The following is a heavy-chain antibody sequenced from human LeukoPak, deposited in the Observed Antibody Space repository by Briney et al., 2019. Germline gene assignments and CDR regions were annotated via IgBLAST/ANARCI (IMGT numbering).Heavy chain of an antibody. CDR1: GDSISSYY. J-gene: IGHJ6*02. CDR2: IYYSGST. V-gene: IGHV4-59*01. CDR3: ARNSLIVAPAYYYGMDV. Sequence: SETLSLTCTVSGDSISSYYWSWIRQPPGEALEWIGYIYYSGSTNYNPSLKSRVTISVDTSKTQFSLKLYSVTAADTAVYYCARNSLIVAPAYYYGMDVWGQGTTVTVSS. D-gene: IGHD2-2*01.